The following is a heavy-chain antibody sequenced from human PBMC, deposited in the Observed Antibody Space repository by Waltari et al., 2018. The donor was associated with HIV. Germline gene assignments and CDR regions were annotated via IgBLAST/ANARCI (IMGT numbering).Heavy chain of an antibody. J-gene: IGHJ4*02. D-gene: IGHD3-22*01. V-gene: IGHV3-30*02. CDR3: AKPRHYYDSSGLDY. CDR2: IRYEGSNE. Sequence: QVQLVESGGGVVQPGGSLRLSYAASGFTFSSYGMHWVRQAPGRGLEWVAFIRYEGSNEYYADSGKGRFTISRDNSKNTLYLQMNSLRAEDTAVYYCAKPRHYYDSSGLDYWGQGTLVTVSS. CDR1: GFTFSSYG.